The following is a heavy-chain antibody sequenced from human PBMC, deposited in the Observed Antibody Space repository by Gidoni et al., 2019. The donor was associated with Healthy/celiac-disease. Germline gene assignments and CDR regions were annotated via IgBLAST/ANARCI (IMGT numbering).Heavy chain of an antibody. V-gene: IGHV3-43*01. CDR2: ISWDGGST. J-gene: IGHJ4*02. CDR1: GFTFDDYT. D-gene: IGHD6-13*01. CDR3: AKDIGSIAAAGPSFDY. Sequence: EVQLVESGGVVVQPGGSLRLSCAASGFTFDDYTMHWVRQAPGKGLEWVSLISWDGGSTYYADSVKGRFTISRDNSKNSLYLQMNSLRTEDTALYYCAKDIGSIAAAGPSFDYWGQGTLVTVSS.